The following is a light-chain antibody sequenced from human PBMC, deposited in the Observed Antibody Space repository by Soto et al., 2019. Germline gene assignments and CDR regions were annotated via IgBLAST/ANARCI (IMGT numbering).Light chain of an antibody. J-gene: IGKJ2*01. Sequence: DIVLTQSPLSLPVTPGEPASISCRSSQSLLHSNGYNYLSWYLQKPGQSPQLLIYLGSNRVYRGAARWIGSESGTDFTLKISRVEAEDDGTYYCMQALQTPPYTFGQGSKLEIK. CDR1: QSLLHSNGYNY. V-gene: IGKV2-28*01. CDR2: LGS. CDR3: MQALQTPPYT.